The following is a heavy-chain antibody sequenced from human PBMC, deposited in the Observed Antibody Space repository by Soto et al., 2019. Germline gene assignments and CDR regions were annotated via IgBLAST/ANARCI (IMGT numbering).Heavy chain of an antibody. Sequence: QITLKESGPTLVKPTQTLTLTCTVSGFSLNTYGVGVGWIRQPPGKALEWLALIYWDNDKRYSPSLKSRLTITKDTSKNQVVLTMTHMDPVDAGTYYCARALGSWGAYYYDYWGQGTLLTVSS. J-gene: IGHJ4*02. CDR3: ARALGSWGAYYYDY. CDR2: IYWDNDK. D-gene: IGHD3-16*01. CDR1: GFSLNTYGVG. V-gene: IGHV2-5*02.